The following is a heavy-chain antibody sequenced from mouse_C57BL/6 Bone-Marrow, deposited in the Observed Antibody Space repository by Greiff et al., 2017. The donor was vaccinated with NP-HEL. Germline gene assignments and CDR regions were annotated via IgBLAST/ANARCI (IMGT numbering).Heavy chain of an antibody. CDR2: IRNKANGYTT. Sequence: EVKLMESGGGLVQPGGSLSLSCAASGFTFTDYYMSWVRQPPGKALEWLGFIRNKANGYTTEYSASVKGRFTISRDNSQSILYRQMNALRAEDSATYYCARSSTTAVGGFAYWGQGTLVTVSA. CDR3: ARSSTTAVGGFAY. V-gene: IGHV7-3*01. D-gene: IGHD1-2*01. J-gene: IGHJ3*01. CDR1: GFTFTDYY.